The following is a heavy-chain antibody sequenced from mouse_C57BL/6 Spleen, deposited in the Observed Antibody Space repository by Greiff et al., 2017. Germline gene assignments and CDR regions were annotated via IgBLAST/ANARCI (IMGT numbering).Heavy chain of an antibody. V-gene: IGHV1-61*01. J-gene: IGHJ4*01. CDR3: ARGQNYAMDY. Sequence: VQLQQSGAELVRPGSSVKLSCKASGYTFTSYWMDWVKQRPGQGLEWIGNIYPSDSETHYNQKFKDKATLTVDKSSSTAYMQLSSLTSEDSAVYYCARGQNYAMDYWGQGTSVTVSS. CDR1: GYTFTSYW. D-gene: IGHD3-3*01. CDR2: IYPSDSET.